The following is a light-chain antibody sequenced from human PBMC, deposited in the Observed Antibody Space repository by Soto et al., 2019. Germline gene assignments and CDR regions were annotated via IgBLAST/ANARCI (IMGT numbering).Light chain of an antibody. V-gene: IGKV3-20*01. CDR1: QSVSHNY. J-gene: IGKJ1*01. Sequence: EIVLTQSPGTLSLSPGERANLSCRASQSVSHNYLAWYQQKPGQAPRLLIYGPSNRATGIPDRFSGSGSGTDFALTISRLEPEDFVVYYCQQYGSAGTFSEGTKVVIK. CDR2: GPS. CDR3: QQYGSAGT.